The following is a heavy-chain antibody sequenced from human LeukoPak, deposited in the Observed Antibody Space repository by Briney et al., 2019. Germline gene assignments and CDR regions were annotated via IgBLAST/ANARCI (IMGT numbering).Heavy chain of an antibody. CDR3: ASDRSGLSFYY. Sequence: SETLSLTCTVSGGSITASIDNCGWIRQPPGKGLEWIGSVYYSGSTYYNSSLQSRITISVDTSKNQFSLKLTSVTAADTAVYYCASDRSGLSFYYWGQGTLVTVSS. D-gene: IGHD3-22*01. CDR1: GGSITASIDN. V-gene: IGHV4-39*01. J-gene: IGHJ4*02. CDR2: VYYSGST.